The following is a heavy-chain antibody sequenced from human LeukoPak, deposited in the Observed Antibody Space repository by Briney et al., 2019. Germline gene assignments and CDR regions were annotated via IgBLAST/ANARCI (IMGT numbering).Heavy chain of an antibody. CDR3: ARSYYDRPYYFDY. CDR1: GGTLSSYA. D-gene: IGHD3-22*01. Sequence: ASVKVSCKASGGTLSSYAISWVRQAPGQGLEWMGGIIPIFGTANYAQKFQGRVTITTDESTSTAYMELSSLRSEDTAVYYCARSYYDRPYYFDYWGQGTLVTVSS. CDR2: IIPIFGTA. V-gene: IGHV1-69*05. J-gene: IGHJ4*02.